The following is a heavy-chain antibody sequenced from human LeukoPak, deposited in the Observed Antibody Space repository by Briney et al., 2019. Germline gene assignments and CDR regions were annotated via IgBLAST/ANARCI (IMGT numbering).Heavy chain of an antibody. CDR2: ISYDGSNK. CDR3: ARGRRAAAAYILNDP. V-gene: IGHV3-30-3*01. J-gene: IGHJ5*02. Sequence: GGSLGLSCAASGFTFSSYAMHWVRQAPGKGLEWVAVISYDGSNKYYADSVKGRFTISRDNFKNTLYLQMNSLRAEDTAVYYCARGRRAAAAYILNDPWGQGTLVTVSS. D-gene: IGHD6-13*01. CDR1: GFTFSSYA.